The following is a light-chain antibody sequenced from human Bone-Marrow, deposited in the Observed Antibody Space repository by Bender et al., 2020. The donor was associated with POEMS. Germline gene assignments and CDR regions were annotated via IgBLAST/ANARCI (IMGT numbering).Light chain of an antibody. CDR1: SSNIGSRT. J-gene: IGLJ3*02. CDR3: AAWDDSLNGVV. V-gene: IGLV1-44*01. CDR2: SNN. Sequence: QSVLTQPPSASETPGQRVTISCSGSSSNIGSRTVNWYQQLPGTAPKLLIYSNNLRPSGVPDRFSGSKSGTSASLAISGLQSEDEADYYCAAWDDSLNGVVFGGGTKLTVL.